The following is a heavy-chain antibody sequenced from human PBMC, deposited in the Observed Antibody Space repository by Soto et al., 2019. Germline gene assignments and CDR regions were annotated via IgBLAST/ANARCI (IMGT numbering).Heavy chain of an antibody. V-gene: IGHV3-11*05. Sequence: AWGSLRVSCGAAGFTFSDYYMSWIRQAPGKGLEWVSYISSSSSYTNYADSVKGRFTISRDNAKNSLYLQMNSLRAEDTAVYYCARDHHRYSGYDYVDYWGQGTLVTVSS. J-gene: IGHJ4*02. CDR2: ISSSSSYT. D-gene: IGHD5-12*01. CDR3: ARDHHRYSGYDYVDY. CDR1: GFTFSDYY.